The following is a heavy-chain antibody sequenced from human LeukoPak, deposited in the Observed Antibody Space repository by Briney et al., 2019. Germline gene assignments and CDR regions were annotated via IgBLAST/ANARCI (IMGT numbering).Heavy chain of an antibody. J-gene: IGHJ5*02. CDR2: IYHSGST. V-gene: IGHV4-30-2*01. CDR3: ARVRRETYCGGDCYSGWFDP. CDR1: GGSISSGGYS. Sequence: PSETLSLTCAVSGGSISSGGYSWSWIRQPPGQGLEWIGYIYHSGSTYYNPSPKSRVTISVDRSKNQFSLKLSSVTAADTAVYYCARVRRETYCGGDCYSGWFDPWGQGTLVTVSS. D-gene: IGHD2-21*02.